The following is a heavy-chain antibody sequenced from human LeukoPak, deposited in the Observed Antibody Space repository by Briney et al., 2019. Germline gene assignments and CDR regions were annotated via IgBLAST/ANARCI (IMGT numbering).Heavy chain of an antibody. D-gene: IGHD2-15*01. CDR3: ARRYCSGGSCYMRGYYGMDV. CDR1: NGSFSAYY. Sequence: SETLSLTCAVSNGSFSAYYWSWIRQSPGKGLQWIGKISHSGSTNYNPSLKLRVSISLDTSKNQFSLRLSSVSAADTAVYFCARRYCSGGSCYMRGYYGMDVWATGTTVIVSS. V-gene: IGHV4-34*01. J-gene: IGHJ6*04. CDR2: ISHSGST.